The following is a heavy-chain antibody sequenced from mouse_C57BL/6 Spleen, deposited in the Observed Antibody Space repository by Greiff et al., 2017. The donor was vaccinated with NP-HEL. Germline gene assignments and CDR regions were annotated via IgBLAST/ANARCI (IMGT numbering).Heavy chain of an antibody. Sequence: QVQLQQPGAELVKPGASVKLSCKASGYTFTSYWMQWVKQRPGQGLEWIGEIDPSDSYTNYNQKFKGKATLPVDTSSSTAYMQLSSLTSEDSAVYYCARFVDYWGQGTSVTVSS. V-gene: IGHV1-50*01. CDR1: GYTFTSYW. J-gene: IGHJ4*01. CDR2: IDPSDSYT. CDR3: ARFVDY.